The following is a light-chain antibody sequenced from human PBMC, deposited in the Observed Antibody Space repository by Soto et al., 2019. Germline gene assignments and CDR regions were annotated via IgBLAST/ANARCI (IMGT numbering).Light chain of an antibody. CDR1: QSVSSSY. CDR2: GAS. CDR3: QQYAGSPPRT. J-gene: IGKJ1*01. Sequence: EIVLTQSPGTLSLSPGERASLSCRASQSVSSSYLAWYQQKPGQAPRLPIYGASSRATGIPDRFSGSGSGTEFTLTISRLELEDFAVYYCQQYAGSPPRTFGQGTKVEIK. V-gene: IGKV3-20*01.